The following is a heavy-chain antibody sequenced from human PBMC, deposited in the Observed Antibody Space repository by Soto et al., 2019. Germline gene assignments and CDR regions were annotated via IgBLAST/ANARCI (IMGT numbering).Heavy chain of an antibody. J-gene: IGHJ6*02. Sequence: QVHLVQSGAEVKKPGASVRVSCKASGYDFNNDYIHWVRQAPGQGLEWLGVINPSGGSTRYAQNFQDRLIMTRHTSTSTAHMELRSLRSDDTAVYYCARDDESSGWFEYYYGMDVWGQGTTVIVSS. CDR3: ARDDESSGWFEYYYGMDV. CDR1: GYDFNNDY. CDR2: INPSGGST. V-gene: IGHV1-46*02. D-gene: IGHD6-19*01.